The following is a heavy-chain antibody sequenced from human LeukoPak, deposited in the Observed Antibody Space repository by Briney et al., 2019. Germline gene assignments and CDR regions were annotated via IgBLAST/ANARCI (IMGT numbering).Heavy chain of an antibody. D-gene: IGHD6-6*01. CDR2: INHSRST. CDR1: GGSFSGYY. Sequence: SETLSLTCAVYGGSFSGYYWSWIRQPPGKGLEWIGEINHSRSTNYNPSPKSRVTISVDTSKNQFSLKLSSVTAADTAVYYCARGRIVRYSSSSVFWFDPWGQGTLVTVSS. CDR3: ARGRIVRYSSSSVFWFDP. J-gene: IGHJ5*02. V-gene: IGHV4-34*01.